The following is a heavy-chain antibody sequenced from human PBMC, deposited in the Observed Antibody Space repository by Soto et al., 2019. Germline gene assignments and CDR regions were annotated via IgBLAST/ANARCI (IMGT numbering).Heavy chain of an antibody. Sequence: QVQLVQSGAEVKKPGSSVKVSCKTSGGTFRTSAISWVRQAPGHGLEWMGGIMPVFPTPDYAKKFQSRVTITAEESTSTDYIEMSSLGSEDTAVYNWAKDKVRKVLGANYFSTMDPRGQGNTVTVPS. D-gene: IGHD1-7*01. J-gene: IGHJ6*02. CDR1: GGTFRTSA. V-gene: IGHV1-69*12. CDR3: AKDKVRKVLGANYFSTMDP. CDR2: IMPVFPTP.